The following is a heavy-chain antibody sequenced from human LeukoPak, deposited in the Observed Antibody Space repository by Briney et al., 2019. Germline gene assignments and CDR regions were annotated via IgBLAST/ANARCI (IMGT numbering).Heavy chain of an antibody. CDR1: GXTFSSYA. J-gene: IGHJ4*02. Sequence: PGGSLRLSCSASGXTFSSYAMHWVRQAPGKGLEYVSAISSNGGSTYYADSVKGRFTISRDNSKNTLYLQMSSLRAEVTAVYYCVKDSRIVVVPAAPTLDYWGQGTLVTVSS. D-gene: IGHD2-2*01. CDR3: VKDSRIVVVPAAPTLDY. V-gene: IGHV3-64D*06. CDR2: ISSNGGST.